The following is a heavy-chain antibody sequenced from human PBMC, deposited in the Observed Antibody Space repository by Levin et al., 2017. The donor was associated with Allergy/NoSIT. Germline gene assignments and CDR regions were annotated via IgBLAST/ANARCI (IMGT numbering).Heavy chain of an antibody. V-gene: IGHV1-69*06. Sequence: ASVKVSCKASGGPFSSYAISWVRQAPGQGLEWMGGIIPIFGTANYAQKFQGRVTITADKSTSTAYMELSSLRSEDTAVYYCARDDSSGYYVTWGQGTLVTVSS. CDR3: ARDDSSGYYVT. D-gene: IGHD3-22*01. CDR1: GGPFSSYA. J-gene: IGHJ5*02. CDR2: IIPIFGTA.